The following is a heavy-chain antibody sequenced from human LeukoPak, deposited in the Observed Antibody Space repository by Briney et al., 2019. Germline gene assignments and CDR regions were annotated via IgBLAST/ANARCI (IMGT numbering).Heavy chain of an antibody. V-gene: IGHV3-30*18. J-gene: IGHJ2*01. D-gene: IGHD3-10*01. CDR3: AKDLGSRPRYWYFDL. CDR2: ISFDGSNK. Sequence: PGGSLRLSCAASGFTFSNSGMHWVRQAPGKGLEWVAVISFDGSNKNFADSVKGRFTVSRDNSKNTLYLQTNSLRAEDSAVYYCAKDLGSRPRYWYFDLWGRGTLVTVSS. CDR1: GFTFSNSG.